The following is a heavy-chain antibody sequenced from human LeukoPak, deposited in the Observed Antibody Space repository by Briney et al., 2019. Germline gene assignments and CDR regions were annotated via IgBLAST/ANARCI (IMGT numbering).Heavy chain of an antibody. Sequence: GGSLRLSCAASGFTFTSHAMSWARQAPGKGPEWVSVISSSGGNTYYADSVRGRFSISRDSSKNTVYLQMNSLRDEDTAVYYCARARPWDSSRSYYFGMDVWGHGTTVTVSS. CDR3: ARARPWDSSRSYYFGMDV. CDR2: ISSSGGNT. CDR1: GFTFTSHA. D-gene: IGHD3-22*01. J-gene: IGHJ6*02. V-gene: IGHV3-23*01.